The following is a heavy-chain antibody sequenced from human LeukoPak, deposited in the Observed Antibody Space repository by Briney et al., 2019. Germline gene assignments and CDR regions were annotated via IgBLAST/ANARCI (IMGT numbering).Heavy chain of an antibody. CDR3: ARAASGSYSPDAFDI. V-gene: IGHV4-30-4*08. J-gene: IGHJ3*02. CDR2: IYYSGST. D-gene: IGHD1-26*01. CDR1: GGSISSGDYY. Sequence: PSQTLSLTCTVSGGSISSGDYYWSWIRQPPGKGLEWIGYIYYSGSTYYNPSLKSRVTISVDTSKNQSSLKLSSVTAADTAVYYCARAASGSYSPDAFDIWGQGTMVTVSS.